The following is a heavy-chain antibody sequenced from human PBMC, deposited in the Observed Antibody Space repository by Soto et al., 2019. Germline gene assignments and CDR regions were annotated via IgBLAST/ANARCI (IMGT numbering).Heavy chain of an antibody. CDR3: AILDFLAASDY. V-gene: IGHV5-10-1*01. CDR2: IDPSDSYT. D-gene: IGHD6-6*01. Sequence: GESPKISCKGSGYSFTSYWISWVRQMPGKGLEWMGRIDPSDSYTNYSPSFQGHVTISADKSISTAYLQWSSRKASDTAMYYCAILDFLAASDYWGQGPLVTVSS. J-gene: IGHJ4*02. CDR1: GYSFTSYW.